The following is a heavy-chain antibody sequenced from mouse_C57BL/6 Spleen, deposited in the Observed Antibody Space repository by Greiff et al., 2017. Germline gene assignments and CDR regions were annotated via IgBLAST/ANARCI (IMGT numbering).Heavy chain of an antibody. J-gene: IGHJ3*01. CDR3: ARAKLGRFAY. D-gene: IGHD4-1*01. CDR2: INPNNGGT. V-gene: IGHV1-18*01. Sequence: VQLQQSGPELVKPGASVKIPCTASGYTFTDYNMDWVKQSHGKSLEWIGDINPNNGGTIYNQKFKGKATLTVDKSSSTAYMELRSLTSEDTAVXDCARAKLGRFAYWGQGTLVTVSA. CDR1: GYTFTDYN.